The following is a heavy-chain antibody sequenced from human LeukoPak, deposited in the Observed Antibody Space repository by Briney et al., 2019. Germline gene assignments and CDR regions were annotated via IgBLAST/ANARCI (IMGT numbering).Heavy chain of an antibody. D-gene: IGHD1-26*01. V-gene: IGHV4-39*01. J-gene: IGHJ5*02. CDR3: ARGDSGSYNWFDP. Sequence: SETLSLTCTVSGGSISSSSYYWGWIRQPPGKGLEWIGSIYYSGSTYYNPSLKSRVTISVDTSKNQFSLKLSSVTAAVTAVYYCARGDSGSYNWFDPWGQGTLVTVSS. CDR2: IYYSGST. CDR1: GGSISSSSYY.